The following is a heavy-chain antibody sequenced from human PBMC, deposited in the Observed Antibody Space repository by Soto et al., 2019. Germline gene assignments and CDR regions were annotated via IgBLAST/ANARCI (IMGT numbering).Heavy chain of an antibody. Sequence: ASVKVSCKASGYTFTSYGISWVRQAPGQGLEWMGWISAYNGNTNYAQKLQGRVTMTTDTSTSTAYMELRSLRSDDTAVYYCARDGSRGFWSGYYGSYIDYGMDVWGQGTTVTVSS. D-gene: IGHD3-3*01. CDR1: GYTFTSYG. J-gene: IGHJ6*02. V-gene: IGHV1-18*01. CDR2: ISAYNGNT. CDR3: ARDGSRGFWSGYYGSYIDYGMDV.